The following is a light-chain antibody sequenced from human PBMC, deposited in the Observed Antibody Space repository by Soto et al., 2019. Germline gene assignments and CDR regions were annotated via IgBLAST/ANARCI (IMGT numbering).Light chain of an antibody. CDR1: SSDVGGYNY. J-gene: IGLJ2*01. Sequence: QSALTQPASVSGSPGQSITISCTGTSSDVGGYNYVSWYQQHPGKAPKVLIYEVSNRPSGVSNRFSGSKSGNTASLTISGLQAEDEADDYCNSYRSGGTLVVFGGGTKLTVL. CDR2: EVS. V-gene: IGLV2-14*01. CDR3: NSYRSGGTLVV.